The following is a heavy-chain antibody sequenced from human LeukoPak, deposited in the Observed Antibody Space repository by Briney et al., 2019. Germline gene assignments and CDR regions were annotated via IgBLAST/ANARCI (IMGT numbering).Heavy chain of an antibody. CDR1: GFTFSSYS. Sequence: GGSLRLSCAASGFTFSSYSMNWVRRAPGKGLEWVSYISSSSSTIYYADSVKGRFTISRDNAKNSLYLQMNSLRDEDTAVYYCARVYSSSWKIGGAFDIWGQGTMVTVSS. CDR3: ARVYSSSWKIGGAFDI. V-gene: IGHV3-48*02. J-gene: IGHJ3*02. D-gene: IGHD6-13*01. CDR2: ISSSSSTI.